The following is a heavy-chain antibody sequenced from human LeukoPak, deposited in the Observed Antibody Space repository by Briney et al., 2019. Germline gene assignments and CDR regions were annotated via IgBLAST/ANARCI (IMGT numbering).Heavy chain of an antibody. Sequence: GGSLRLSCAASGSTFSSYAMHWVRQAPGKGLEWVAVISYDGSNKYYADSVKGRFTISRDNSKNTLYLQMNSLRAEDTAVYYCAKDLGSSGWYIDYWGQGTLVTVSS. CDR3: AKDLGSSGWYIDY. V-gene: IGHV3-30-3*01. J-gene: IGHJ4*02. CDR2: ISYDGSNK. CDR1: GSTFSSYA. D-gene: IGHD6-19*01.